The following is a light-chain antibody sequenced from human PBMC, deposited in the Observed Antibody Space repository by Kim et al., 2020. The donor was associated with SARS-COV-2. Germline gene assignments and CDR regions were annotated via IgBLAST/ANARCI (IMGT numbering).Light chain of an antibody. J-gene: IGKJ4*01. V-gene: IGKV1-9*01. Sequence: DIQLTQSPSFLSASVGDRVTITCRASQGISSYLAWYQQKSGKAPKLLIYAASTLQSGVPSSFSGSGSGTEFTLTISSLQPDDFATYYCQQLNSYPRTFGGGTKVDIK. CDR2: AAS. CDR1: QGISSY. CDR3: QQLNSYPRT.